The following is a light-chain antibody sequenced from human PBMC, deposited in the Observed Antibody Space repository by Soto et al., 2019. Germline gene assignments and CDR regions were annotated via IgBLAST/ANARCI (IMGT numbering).Light chain of an antibody. V-gene: IGKV2-30*01. CDR2: KVS. J-gene: IGKJ2*01. CDR3: MHGNYWPPLHT. CDR1: QSLVFSDGDTY. Sequence: DVVLTQSPLSLPVTLGQPASISCRSSQSLVFSDGDTYLNWFQQRPGQSPRRLIYKVSNRNSGVPDIFSGSASGTDFTLQISRVEAADVGIYHCMHGNYWPPLHTFGQGTKLEIK.